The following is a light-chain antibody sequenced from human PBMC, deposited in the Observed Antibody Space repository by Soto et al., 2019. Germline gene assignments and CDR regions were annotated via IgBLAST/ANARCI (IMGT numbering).Light chain of an antibody. CDR2: GAS. Sequence: EIVLTQSPGTLSLSPGERATLSCRASQTVTSNYLAWYQQQPGQAPRLLIYGASSRAAGVPDRFSGSGSGTDFTLTISRLEPENFAVYYCQQYGRSFTFGGGTKVDIK. CDR1: QTVTSNY. J-gene: IGKJ4*01. CDR3: QQYGRSFT. V-gene: IGKV3-20*01.